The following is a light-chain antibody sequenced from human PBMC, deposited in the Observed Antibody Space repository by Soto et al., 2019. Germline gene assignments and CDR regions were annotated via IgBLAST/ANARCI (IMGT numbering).Light chain of an antibody. V-gene: IGKV1-27*01. Sequence: DIQMTQSPSSLSASVGDRVTITCRASQGISNYLAWYQQIPEKVPKLLISAASTWHSGVPSRFSGRGSGTDVTLTISSLQPEDVATYYCQQYTKVPTFGGVTKVDIK. CDR3: QQYTKVPT. CDR2: AAS. J-gene: IGKJ4*01. CDR1: QGISNY.